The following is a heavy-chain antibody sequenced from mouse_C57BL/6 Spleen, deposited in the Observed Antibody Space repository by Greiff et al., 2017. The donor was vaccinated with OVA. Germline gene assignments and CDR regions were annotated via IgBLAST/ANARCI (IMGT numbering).Heavy chain of an antibody. Sequence: EVQLQQSGPELVKPGASVKISCKASGYTFTDYYMNWVKQSHGKSLEWIGDINPNNGGTSYNQKFKGKATLTVDKSSSTAYMELRSLTSEDSAVYYCARMPDYYGSSYGYFDVWGTGTTVTVSS. CDR3: ARMPDYYGSSYGYFDV. J-gene: IGHJ1*03. V-gene: IGHV1-26*01. CDR1: GYTFTDYY. D-gene: IGHD1-1*01. CDR2: INPNNGGT.